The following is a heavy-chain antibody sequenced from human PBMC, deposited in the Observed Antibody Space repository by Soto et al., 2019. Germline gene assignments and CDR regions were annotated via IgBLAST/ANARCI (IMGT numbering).Heavy chain of an antibody. CDR1: GFTFSDYY. CDR2: ISSSGSTI. CDR3: ATRYSSGWSDFDY. Sequence: GGSLRLSCAASGFTFSDYYMSWIRQAPGKGLEWVSYISSSGSTIYYADSVKGRFTISRDNAKNSLYLQMNSLRAEDTAVYYCATRYSSGWSDFDYWGQGTLVTVSS. V-gene: IGHV3-11*01. D-gene: IGHD6-19*01. J-gene: IGHJ4*02.